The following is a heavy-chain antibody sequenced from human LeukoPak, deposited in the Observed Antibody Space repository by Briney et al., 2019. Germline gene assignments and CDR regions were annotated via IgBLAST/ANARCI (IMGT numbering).Heavy chain of an antibody. D-gene: IGHD4-11*01. CDR1: GFTFNNYV. Sequence: GESLTLSCAASGFTFNNYVMTWVRRAPGKGLEWVSSINRGGNTFYAESVKGRFTVSRDNSKNTLSLQINSLRAEDTAVYYCANSVPRNYGNYLDYWGLGTLVTVSS. CDR3: ANSVPRNYGNYLDY. V-gene: IGHV3-23*01. J-gene: IGHJ4*02. CDR2: INRGGNT.